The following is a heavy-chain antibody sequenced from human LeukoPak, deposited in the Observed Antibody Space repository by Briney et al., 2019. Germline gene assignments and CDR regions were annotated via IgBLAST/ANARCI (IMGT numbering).Heavy chain of an antibody. D-gene: IGHD6-13*01. Sequence: SETLSLTCAVYGGSFSGYYWSWIRQPPGKGLEWIGEINHSGSTNYNPSLKSRVTISVDTSKNQFSLKLSSVTAADTAVYYCARAWGDSSSWYAEPNAFDIWGQGTMVTVSS. CDR1: GGSFSGYY. CDR2: INHSGST. J-gene: IGHJ3*02. V-gene: IGHV4-34*01. CDR3: ARAWGDSSSWYAEPNAFDI.